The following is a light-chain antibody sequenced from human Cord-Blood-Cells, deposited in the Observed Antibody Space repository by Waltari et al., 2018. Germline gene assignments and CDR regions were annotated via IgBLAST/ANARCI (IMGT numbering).Light chain of an antibody. CDR2: AAS. Sequence: DIQMTQSPSSLSASVGDRVTITCRESQSISSYLNWYQQKPGKAPKLLIYAASSLQSGVPSRFSGSGSVTDFTLTISSLQPEDFATYYCQQSYSTPITFGGGTKVEIK. V-gene: IGKV1-39*01. J-gene: IGKJ4*01. CDR1: QSISSY. CDR3: QQSYSTPIT.